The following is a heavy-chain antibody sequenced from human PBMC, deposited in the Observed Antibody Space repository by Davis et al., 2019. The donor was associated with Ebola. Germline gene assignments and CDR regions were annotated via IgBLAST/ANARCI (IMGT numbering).Heavy chain of an antibody. Sequence: ASVKVSCKASGYTFSTYYMHWVRQAPGQGLAWIGLISPSGTTTSHAQEFQGRATMTRDRSTSTVYMELSSLKSDDTAVYYCATLGKYSSAWSSFAFWGQGTLVTVSS. CDR3: ATLGKYSSAWSSFAF. CDR1: GYTFSTYY. J-gene: IGHJ4*02. CDR2: ISPSGTTT. V-gene: IGHV1-46*01. D-gene: IGHD6-19*01.